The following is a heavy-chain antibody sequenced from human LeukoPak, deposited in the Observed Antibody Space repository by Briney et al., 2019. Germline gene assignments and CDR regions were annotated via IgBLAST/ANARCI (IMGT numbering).Heavy chain of an antibody. CDR1: GYTFTSYG. Sequence: ASVKVSCKASGYTFTSYGISWVRQAPGQGLEWMGWMNPNSGNTGYAQKFQGRVTITRNTSISTAYMELSSLRSEDTAVYYCARVKRIVGATRGYYFDYWGQGTLVTVSS. J-gene: IGHJ4*02. CDR3: ARVKRIVGATRGYYFDY. V-gene: IGHV1-8*03. CDR2: MNPNSGNT. D-gene: IGHD1-26*01.